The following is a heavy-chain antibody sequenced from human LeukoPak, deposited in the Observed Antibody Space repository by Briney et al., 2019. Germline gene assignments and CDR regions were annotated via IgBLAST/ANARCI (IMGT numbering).Heavy chain of an antibody. Sequence: ASVKVSCKASGGTFSSYAISWVRQATGQGLEWMGWMNPNSGNTGYAQKFQGRVTMTRNTSISTAYMELSSLRSEDTAVYYCARNLEEWELPPGYWGQGTLVTVSS. D-gene: IGHD1-26*01. CDR2: MNPNSGNT. J-gene: IGHJ4*02. V-gene: IGHV1-8*02. CDR1: GGTFSSYA. CDR3: ARNLEEWELPPGY.